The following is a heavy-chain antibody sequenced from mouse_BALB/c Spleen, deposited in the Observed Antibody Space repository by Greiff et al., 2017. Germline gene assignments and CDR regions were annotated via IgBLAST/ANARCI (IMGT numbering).Heavy chain of an antibody. J-gene: IGHJ2*01. D-gene: IGHD2-1*01. V-gene: IGHV1-63*01. CDR2: IYPGSGNT. CDR1: GYAFTNYW. CDR3: AREENYGNYDY. Sequence: QVQLKESGAELVRPGTSVKISCKASGYAFTNYWLGWVKQRPGHGLEWIGDIYPGSGNTYYNEKFKGKATLTADKSSSTAYMQLSSLTSEDSAVYFCAREENYGNYDYWGQGTTLTVSS.